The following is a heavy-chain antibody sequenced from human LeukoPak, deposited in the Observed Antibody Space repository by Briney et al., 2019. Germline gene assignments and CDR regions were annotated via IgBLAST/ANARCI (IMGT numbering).Heavy chain of an antibody. J-gene: IGHJ4*02. Sequence: PGGSLRHSCAASGFTFSSYGMHWIRQAPGKGLEWVAFIRYDGSNKYYADSVKGRFTISRDNSKNTLYLQMNSLRAEDTAVYYCANLWFGELSAGDYWGQGTLVTVSS. CDR1: GFTFSSYG. CDR2: IRYDGSNK. V-gene: IGHV3-30*02. D-gene: IGHD3-10*01. CDR3: ANLWFGELSAGDY.